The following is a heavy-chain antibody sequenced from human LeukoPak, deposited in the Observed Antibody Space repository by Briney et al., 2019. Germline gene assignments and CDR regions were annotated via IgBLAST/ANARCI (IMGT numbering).Heavy chain of an antibody. D-gene: IGHD3-10*01. J-gene: IGHJ6*02. CDR1: GFTFSNIW. CDR3: AKNGGPHGMDV. Sequence: GGSLRLSCAASGFTFSNIWMSWVRQAPGKGLEWVANIKHDGSEINYVDSVKGRFTISRDDAKNSLHLQMNSLRAEDTAVYYCAKNGGPHGMDVWGQGTTVTVSS. V-gene: IGHV3-7*02. CDR2: IKHDGSEI.